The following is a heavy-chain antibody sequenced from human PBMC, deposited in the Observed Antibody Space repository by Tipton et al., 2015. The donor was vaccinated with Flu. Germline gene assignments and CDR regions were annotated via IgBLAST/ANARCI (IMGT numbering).Heavy chain of an antibody. CDR1: GGTFSSYA. D-gene: IGHD3-3*01. CDR2: IIPIFGTA. Sequence: QVQLVQSGAEVKKPGSSVKVSCKASGGTFSSYAISWVRQAPGQGLEWMGGIIPIFGTANYAQKFQGRVTITADESTSTAYMELSSLRSEDTAVYYCVGNNRGPRLRFLEWLFDFDYWGQGTLVTVSS. J-gene: IGHJ4*02. V-gene: IGHV1-69*01. CDR3: VGNNRGPRLRFLEWLFDFDY.